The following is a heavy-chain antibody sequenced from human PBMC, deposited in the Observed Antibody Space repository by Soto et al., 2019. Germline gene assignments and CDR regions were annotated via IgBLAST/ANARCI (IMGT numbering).Heavy chain of an antibody. V-gene: IGHV4-59*01. CDR1: GGSISSYY. Sequence: SETLSLTCTVSGGSISSYYWSWIRQPPGKGLEWIGYIYYSGSTNYNPSLKSRVTISVDTSKNQFSLKLSSVTAADTAVYYCARGPDRSQVGYWGQGTQVTVSS. D-gene: IGHD6-19*01. J-gene: IGHJ4*02. CDR2: IYYSGST. CDR3: ARGPDRSQVGY.